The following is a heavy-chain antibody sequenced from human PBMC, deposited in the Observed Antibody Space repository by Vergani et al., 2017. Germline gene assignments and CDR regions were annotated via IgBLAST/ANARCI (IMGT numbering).Heavy chain of an antibody. CDR2: IIPIFGTA. J-gene: IGHJ6*03. CDR1: GGTFSSYA. D-gene: IGHD3-3*01. V-gene: IGHV1-69*01. CDR3: ASSPYYDFWSGYSRDYYYYYMDV. Sequence: QVQLVQSGAEVKKPGSSVKVSCKASGGTFSSYAISWVRQAPGQGLEWMGGIIPIFGTANYAQKFQGRVTITAAESTSTVYMELSSLRSEDTAVYDCASSPYYDFWSGYSRDYYYYYMDVWGKGTTVTVSS.